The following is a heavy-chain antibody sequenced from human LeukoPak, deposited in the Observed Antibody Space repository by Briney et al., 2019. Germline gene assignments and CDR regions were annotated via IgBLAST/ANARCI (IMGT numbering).Heavy chain of an antibody. CDR3: ARRYYYNLGSFPFDF. CDR2: IHNSGTT. Sequence: SETLSLTCAVSGGPFSGHFWSWIRQSSGKGLEWIGEIHNSGTTNHNPSLNSRVTISEDTSKNQFYLNLSSVTAADTAVYYCARRYYYNLGSFPFDFWGQGTLVTVSS. CDR1: GGPFSGHF. D-gene: IGHD3-10*01. J-gene: IGHJ4*02. V-gene: IGHV4-34*01.